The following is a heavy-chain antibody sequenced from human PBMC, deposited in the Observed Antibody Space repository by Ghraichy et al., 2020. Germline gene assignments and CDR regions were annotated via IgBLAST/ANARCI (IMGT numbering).Heavy chain of an antibody. CDR3: STSPRADRGNY. CDR2: IKTDGSTT. J-gene: IGHJ4*02. Sequence: GGSLRLSCAASGLTFSSYWMHWVRQAPGKGLEWVSHIKTDGSTTNYADSVRGRFTISRDKAKKTLYLQMNSLRADDTAVYYCSTSPRADRGNYWGQGTLVTVSS. D-gene: IGHD3-10*01. CDR1: GLTFSSYW. V-gene: IGHV3-74*01.